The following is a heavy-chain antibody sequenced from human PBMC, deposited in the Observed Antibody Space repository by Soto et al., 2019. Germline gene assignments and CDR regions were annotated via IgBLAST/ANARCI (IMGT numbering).Heavy chain of an antibody. J-gene: IGHJ6*02. CDR2: IYYSGST. V-gene: IGHV4-39*01. D-gene: IGHD6-19*01. Sequence: SETLSLTCPVSGGSITSSSYYWGWIRQPPGKGLEWIGSIYYSGSTYYNPSLKSRVTISVDTSKNQFSLKLSSVTAADTAVYYCARHLYSSGWRYYYYGMDVWGQGTTVT. CDR1: GGSITSSSYY. CDR3: ARHLYSSGWRYYYYGMDV.